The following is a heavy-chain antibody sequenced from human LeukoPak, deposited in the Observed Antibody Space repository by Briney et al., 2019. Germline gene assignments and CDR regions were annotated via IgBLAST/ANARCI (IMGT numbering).Heavy chain of an antibody. CDR1: GFTFSSYS. D-gene: IGHD3-9*01. Sequence: GGSLRLSCAASGFTFSSYSMNWVRQAPGKGLEWVSSISSSSSYIYYADSVKGRFTISRDNAKNSLYLQMNSLRDEDTAVYYCARDGTPYYDILTGYYDYWGQGTLVTVSS. V-gene: IGHV3-21*01. CDR2: ISSSSSYI. J-gene: IGHJ4*02. CDR3: ARDGTPYYDILTGYYDY.